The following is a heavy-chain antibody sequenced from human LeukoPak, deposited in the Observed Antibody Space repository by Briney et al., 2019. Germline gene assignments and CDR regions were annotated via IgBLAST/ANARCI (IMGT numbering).Heavy chain of an antibody. Sequence: GGSLRLSCAASGFTFSSYGMHWVRQAPGKGLEWVAVISYDGSNKYHADSVKGRFTISRDNSKNTLYLQMNSLRAEDTAVYYCAKDDYGDYTLGYWGQGTLVTVSS. CDR1: GFTFSSYG. V-gene: IGHV3-30*18. CDR2: ISYDGSNK. J-gene: IGHJ4*02. D-gene: IGHD4-17*01. CDR3: AKDDYGDYTLGY.